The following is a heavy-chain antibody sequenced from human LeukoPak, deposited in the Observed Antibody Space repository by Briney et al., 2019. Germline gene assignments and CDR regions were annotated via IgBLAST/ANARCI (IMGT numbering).Heavy chain of an antibody. CDR1: GFTFSDNP. V-gene: IGHV3-23*01. CDR2: ISGSGGST. J-gene: IGHJ5*02. CDR3: AKLYGGNLYNWFDP. Sequence: GGSLRLSCAASGFTFSDNPMSWVRQAPGKGLEWVSAISGSGGSTYYADSVKGRFTISRDNSKNTLYLQMNSLRAEDTAIYYCAKLYGGNLYNWFDPWGQGTLVTVSS. D-gene: IGHD4-23*01.